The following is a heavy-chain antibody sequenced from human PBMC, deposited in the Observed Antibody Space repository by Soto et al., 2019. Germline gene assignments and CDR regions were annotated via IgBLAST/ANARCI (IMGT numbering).Heavy chain of an antibody. J-gene: IGHJ6*02. Sequence: GGSLRLSCAASGFTVISHYMSWVRQAPGKGLEWVSFIYSGGSTYYADSVKGRFTISRDNSKNTLYLQMNSLRAEDTAVYYCARGGQVRGGMDVWGQGTKVTVSS. D-gene: IGHD2-15*01. V-gene: IGHV3-53*01. CDR2: IYSGGST. CDR3: ARGGQVRGGMDV. CDR1: GFTVISHY.